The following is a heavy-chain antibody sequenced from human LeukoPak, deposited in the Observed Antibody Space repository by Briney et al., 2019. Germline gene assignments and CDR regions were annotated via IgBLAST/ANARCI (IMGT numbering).Heavy chain of an antibody. J-gene: IGHJ4*02. D-gene: IGHD3-22*01. V-gene: IGHV1-18*01. CDR2: ISPYNGNT. CDR1: GYTFYTYG. Sequence: ASVXXXXXPYGYTFYTYGITWVRQAPGQGLEWMGWISPYNGNTNYAQKFQGRVTMTTDTSTSTAYMELRSLRSDDTAVYYCARGPHERSGYPDDWGQGTLVTVSS. CDR3: ARGPHERSGYPDD.